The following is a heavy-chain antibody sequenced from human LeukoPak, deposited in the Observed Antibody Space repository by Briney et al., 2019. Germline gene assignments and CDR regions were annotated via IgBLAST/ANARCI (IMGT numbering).Heavy chain of an antibody. V-gene: IGHV3-7*05. CDR1: GFTFSNYW. J-gene: IGHJ4*02. CDR3: ATASYGFAY. CDR2: IKHDGREQ. D-gene: IGHD3-10*01. Sequence: GGSQRLSCAASGFTFSNYWMSWVRQAPGKGLEWVATIKHDGREQYYVDSVKGRFTISRDNTKNSLYLQMNSLRAEDTAVYYCATASYGFAYWGQGTLVTVSS.